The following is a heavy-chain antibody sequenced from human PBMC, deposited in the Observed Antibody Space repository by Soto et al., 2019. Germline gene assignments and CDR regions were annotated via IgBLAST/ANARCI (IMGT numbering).Heavy chain of an antibody. V-gene: IGHV3-33*01. J-gene: IGHJ4*02. CDR2: IWYDGRNK. Sequence: QVQLVESGGGVVQPGRSLRLSCAASGFTFSSYGMHWVRQAPGKGLEWVAVIWYDGRNKYYADSVKGRFTISRDNSKNTLYLQMNSLRAEDTAVYYCASLRSTVKVDPPESFDYWGQGTLVTVSS. D-gene: IGHD4-17*01. CDR3: ASLRSTVKVDPPESFDY. CDR1: GFTFSSYG.